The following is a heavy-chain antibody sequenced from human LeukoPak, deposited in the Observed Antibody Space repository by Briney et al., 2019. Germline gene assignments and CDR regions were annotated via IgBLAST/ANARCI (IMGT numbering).Heavy chain of an antibody. CDR2: IHPSGTT. CDR3: SRGTDAYKGGNY. V-gene: IGHV4-39*07. D-gene: IGHD5-24*01. J-gene: IGHJ4*02. Sequence: PSETLSLTCSVSGGSLSSGGYYWTWIRQPPGKGLEWIGEIHPSGTTYYNPSLNSRVIISADTYKKQFSLKLTSVTAADTAVYFCSRGTDAYKGGNYWGQGTLVTVSS. CDR1: GGSLSSGGYY.